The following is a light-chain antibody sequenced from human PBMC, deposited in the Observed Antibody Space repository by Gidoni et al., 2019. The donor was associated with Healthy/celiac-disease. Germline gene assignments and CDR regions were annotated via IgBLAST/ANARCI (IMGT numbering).Light chain of an antibody. V-gene: IGKV3-15*01. Sequence: IVMTPSPVTLSVSPGERATLSCRASQSVNSNLAWYQQKPGQAPRLLIYGASTRATGIPARFSGSGSGTEFTLTISSLQSEDFAVYYCQQYNNWPLTFGGGTRVEIK. CDR1: QSVNSN. CDR2: GAS. CDR3: QQYNNWPLT. J-gene: IGKJ4*01.